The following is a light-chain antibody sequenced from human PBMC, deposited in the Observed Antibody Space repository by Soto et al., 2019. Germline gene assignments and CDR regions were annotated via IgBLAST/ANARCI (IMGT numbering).Light chain of an antibody. CDR2: DVS. V-gene: IGLV2-14*01. Sequence: QSVLTQPASVSGSPGQSITISCTGTSSDVGGYNYVSWYQQHPGKAPKLMIYDVSNRPSGVSNRFSGSKSGNTASLTISWLQAEDEADYYCSSYTSSSTRVFGTGTKDTVL. CDR1: SSDVGGYNY. CDR3: SSYTSSSTRV. J-gene: IGLJ1*01.